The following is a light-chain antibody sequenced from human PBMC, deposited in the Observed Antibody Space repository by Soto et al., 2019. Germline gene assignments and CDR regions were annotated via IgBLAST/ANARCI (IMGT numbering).Light chain of an antibody. J-gene: IGLJ1*01. CDR1: SSDIGSYDH. CDR2: AVS. Sequence: QSALTQPASVSGSPGQSITISCSGTSSDIGSYDHVAWYQQFPGKSPKLIIYAVSDRPSGVSDRFSGSKSGISPSLTISGLQTEDEADYYCISYTYRQAYLFGTGTKLTVL. CDR3: ISYTYRQAYL. V-gene: IGLV2-14*03.